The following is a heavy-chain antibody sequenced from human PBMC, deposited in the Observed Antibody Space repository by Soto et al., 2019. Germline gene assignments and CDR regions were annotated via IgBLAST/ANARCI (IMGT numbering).Heavy chain of an antibody. J-gene: IGHJ6*02. CDR1: GYTFTSYY. V-gene: IGHV1-46*01. D-gene: IGHD6-6*01. Sequence: ASVKVSSKASGYTFTSYYMHWVRQAPGQGLEWMGIISPTGGSTSYAQKFQGRVTMTRDTSTSTVYMELRSLRSEDTAVYYCGGGNGIPARTGLSYYYFGMDVWGQGTTVTDSS. CDR2: ISPTGGST. CDR3: GGGNGIPARTGLSYYYFGMDV.